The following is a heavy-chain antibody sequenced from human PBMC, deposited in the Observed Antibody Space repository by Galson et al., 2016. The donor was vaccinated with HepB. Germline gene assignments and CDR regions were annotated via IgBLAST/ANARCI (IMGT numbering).Heavy chain of an antibody. D-gene: IGHD3-22*01. CDR1: GFTFSTYS. CDR2: ISSSGSYI. Sequence: SLRLSCAASGFTFSTYSMNWVRQAPGKGLEWVSSISSSGSYIYYADSVKGRFTISRDNAKNSLYLQINSLRAEDTAVYYCARALYYDTSTYYYRGSDYSNYYGLDIWGQGTTVTVSS. J-gene: IGHJ6*02. CDR3: ARALYYDTSTYYYRGSDYSNYYGLDI. V-gene: IGHV3-21*01.